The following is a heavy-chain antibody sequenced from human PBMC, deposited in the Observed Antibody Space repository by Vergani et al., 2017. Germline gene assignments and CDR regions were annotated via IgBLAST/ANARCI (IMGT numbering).Heavy chain of an antibody. V-gene: IGHV5-51*01. D-gene: IGHD3-10*01. Sequence: EVQLVQSGAEVKKPGESLKISCTGSGYSFTSYWIGWVRQMPGKGLEWMGIIYPGDSDTRYSPSFQGQVNISADKSISTAYLQWSSLKASDTAMYYCARMVRGVTPYYYYYYYMDVWGKGTTVTVSS. CDR3: ARMVRGVTPYYYYYYYMDV. CDR1: GYSFTSYW. J-gene: IGHJ6*03. CDR2: IYPGDSDT.